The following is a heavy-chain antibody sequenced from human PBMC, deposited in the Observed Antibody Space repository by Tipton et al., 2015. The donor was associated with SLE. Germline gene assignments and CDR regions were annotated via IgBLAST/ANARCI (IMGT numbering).Heavy chain of an antibody. CDR3: ARHIWGGYDAFDV. V-gene: IGHV4-59*08. CDR2: VFYTGRT. Sequence: LRLSCTVSGASISSHYWNWIRRPPGKGLEWIGYVFYTGRTSYNSSLMSRVTISIDTSYNQFSLRLTTVTAADTAVYYCARHIWGGYDAFDVWGHGALVTVSS. J-gene: IGHJ3*01. CDR1: GASISSHY. D-gene: IGHD3-16*01.